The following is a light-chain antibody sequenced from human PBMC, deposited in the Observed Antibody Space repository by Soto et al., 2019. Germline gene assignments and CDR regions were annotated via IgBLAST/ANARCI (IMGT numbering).Light chain of an antibody. Sequence: QSVLTQPPSVSGAPRQRVTISCSGSRSNVGNNAVNWYQQLPGKAPKLLIYYDDLLPSGVSDRFSGAKSGTSASLAISGLQSEDEADYYCAVWDDSLNGVVFGGGTKVTVL. CDR2: YDD. V-gene: IGLV1-36*01. CDR3: AVWDDSLNGVV. J-gene: IGLJ3*02. CDR1: RSNVGNNA.